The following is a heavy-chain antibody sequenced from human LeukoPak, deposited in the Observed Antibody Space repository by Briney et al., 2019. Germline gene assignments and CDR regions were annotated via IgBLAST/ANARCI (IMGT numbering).Heavy chain of an antibody. J-gene: IGHJ3*02. V-gene: IGHV4-39*01. Sequence: SETLSLTCTVSGGSIISSDYHWGWVRQPPGKGLEWIGTISYSGNTDYNPSLRSRVTISVDTSSNQFSLRLGSVTAADTAVYHCARHCCSGPAKRVFDIWGQGTMVTVSS. CDR3: ARHCCSGPAKRVFDI. CDR2: ISYSGNT. D-gene: IGHD2-15*01. CDR1: GGSIISSDYH.